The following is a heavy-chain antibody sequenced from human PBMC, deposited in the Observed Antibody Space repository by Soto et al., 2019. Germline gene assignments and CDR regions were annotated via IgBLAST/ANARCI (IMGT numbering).Heavy chain of an antibody. D-gene: IGHD2-21*02. V-gene: IGHV3-30*18. CDR2: ISSDGSNK. CDR1: GFNFNSYG. Sequence: QVQLVESGGGVVQPGRSLRLSCAASGFNFNSYGLHWVRQAPGKGLEWVASISSDGSNKYYAESVKGRFTISRDNSKNTLYLQMNSLRPEDTAVYYCAKAGHGDCRDFDHWGQGTLVTVSS. J-gene: IGHJ4*02. CDR3: AKAGHGDCRDFDH.